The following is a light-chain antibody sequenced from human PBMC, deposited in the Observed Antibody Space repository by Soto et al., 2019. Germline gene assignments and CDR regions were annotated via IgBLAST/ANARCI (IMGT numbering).Light chain of an antibody. J-gene: IGLJ7*01. Sequence: QSALNQPASLSGSPGQSITLSCTGTSSDVGSHNLVSWYQQHPGQAPKLMIYEVSKLPLGVSARFSASKSGNKASLTISGLQPQHAGDDGCSSHGGRRAVFGGGTQLTVL. CDR2: EVS. CDR1: SSDVGSHNL. V-gene: IGLV2-23*02. CDR3: SSHGGRRAV.